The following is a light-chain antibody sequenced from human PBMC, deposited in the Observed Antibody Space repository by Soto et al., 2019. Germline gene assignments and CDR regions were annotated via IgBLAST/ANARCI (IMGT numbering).Light chain of an antibody. J-gene: IGKJ4*01. CDR2: ATS. V-gene: IGKV1-27*01. CDR3: QNKNSAPLP. Sequence: DVQMTQSPSSLSAFVGDRVTITCRASQGIAPYLAWFQQKPGKVPKLLIYATSTLQSGVPSRFSGSGSGTDFIFTINSLQPEDVGTNYCQNKNSAPLPFGEGTKVEI. CDR1: QGIAPY.